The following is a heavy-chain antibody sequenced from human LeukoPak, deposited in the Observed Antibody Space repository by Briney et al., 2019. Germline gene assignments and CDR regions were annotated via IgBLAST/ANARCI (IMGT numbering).Heavy chain of an antibody. D-gene: IGHD1-1*01. V-gene: IGHV1-2*02. CDR3: ARDRVQLERRLDY. CDR1: GYTFTGYY. J-gene: IGHJ4*02. Sequence: ASVKVSCKASGYTFTGYYMHWVRQAHGQGLKWMGWINPNSGGTNYAQKFQGRVTMTRDTSISTAYMELSRLRSDDTAVYYCARDRVQLERRLDYWGQGTLVTVSS. CDR2: INPNSGGT.